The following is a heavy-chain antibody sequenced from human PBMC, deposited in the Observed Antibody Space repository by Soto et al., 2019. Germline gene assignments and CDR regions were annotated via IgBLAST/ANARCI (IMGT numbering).Heavy chain of an antibody. CDR1: GFTFSSYG. Sequence: GGSLRLSCAACGFTFSSYGMHWVRQAPGKGLEWVAVIWYDGSNKYYADPVKGRFTISRDNSKNTLYLQMNSLRAEDTAVYYCARDGITIFGVVIGMDVWGQGTTVTVSS. J-gene: IGHJ6*02. CDR2: IWYDGSNK. V-gene: IGHV3-33*01. D-gene: IGHD3-3*01. CDR3: ARDGITIFGVVIGMDV.